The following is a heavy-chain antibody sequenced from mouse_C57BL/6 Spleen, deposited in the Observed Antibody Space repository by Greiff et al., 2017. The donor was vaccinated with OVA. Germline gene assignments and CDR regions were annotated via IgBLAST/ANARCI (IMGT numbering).Heavy chain of an antibody. V-gene: IGHV1-80*01. D-gene: IGHD4-1*01. J-gene: IGHJ3*01. CDR2: IYPGDGDT. CDR1: GYAFSSYW. CDR3: AREDELGSNWFAY. Sequence: QVQLQQSGAELVKPGASVKISCKASGYAFSSYWMNWVKQRPGKGLEWIGQIYPGDGDTNYNGKFKGKATLTADKSSSTAYMQLSSLTSEDSAVYFCAREDELGSNWFAYWGQGTLVTVSA.